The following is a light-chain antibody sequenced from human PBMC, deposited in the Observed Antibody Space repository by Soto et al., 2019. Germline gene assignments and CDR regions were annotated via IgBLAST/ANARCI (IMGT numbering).Light chain of an antibody. J-gene: IGKJ4*01. Sequence: DIQMTQSPSSLSASVGDRVTITCQASQDISNYLNWYQQKPGKAPKLMIHDASNLQTGVPSRFSGRGCGTDFTFTISSLQPEDIATYDCQQYDNLPLLLTFGGGTKVEIK. V-gene: IGKV1-33*01. CDR2: DAS. CDR3: QQYDNLPLLLT. CDR1: QDISNY.